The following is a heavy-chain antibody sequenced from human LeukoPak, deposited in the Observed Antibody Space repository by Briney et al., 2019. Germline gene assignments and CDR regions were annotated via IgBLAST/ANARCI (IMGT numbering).Heavy chain of an antibody. V-gene: IGHV3-43*02. D-gene: IGHD3-3*01. CDR1: GSSFGAYA. J-gene: IGHJ6*02. CDR2: INADGGRT. Sequence: GGSLRPSCVASGSSFGAYAMNWVGKAGGKGLEWVSHINADGGRTYYADAVKGRFTISRDNSKDSLYLQMTGLRAEDSAVYYCATWAFYHDLDVWGRGTTVTVSS. CDR3: ATWAFYHDLDV.